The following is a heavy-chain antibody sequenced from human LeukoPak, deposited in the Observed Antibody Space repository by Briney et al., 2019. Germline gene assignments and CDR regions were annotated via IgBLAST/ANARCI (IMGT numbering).Heavy chain of an antibody. J-gene: IGHJ6*02. V-gene: IGHV4-4*07. Sequence: PSETLSLTCTVSGGSISSYYWSWIRQPAGKGLEWIGRIYTSGSTNYNPSLKSRVTMSVDTSKNQSSLKLSSVTAADTAVYYCARGTITMVRGVIWGNYYGMDVWGQGTTVTVSS. CDR1: GGSISSYY. D-gene: IGHD3-10*01. CDR3: ARGTITMVRGVIWGNYYGMDV. CDR2: IYTSGST.